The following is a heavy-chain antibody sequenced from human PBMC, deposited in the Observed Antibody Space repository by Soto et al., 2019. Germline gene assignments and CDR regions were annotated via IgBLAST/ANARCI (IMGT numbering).Heavy chain of an antibody. V-gene: IGHV4-39*01. CDR2: IYYSGST. CDR1: GGSISSSSYY. J-gene: IGHJ4*02. D-gene: IGHD1-26*01. Sequence: PSETLSLTCTVSGGSISSSSYYWGWILQPPGKGLEWIGSIYYSGSTYYNPSLKSRVTISVDTSKNQFSLKLGSVTAADTAVYYCARHTSVGATNFDYWGQGTLVTVS. CDR3: ARHTSVGATNFDY.